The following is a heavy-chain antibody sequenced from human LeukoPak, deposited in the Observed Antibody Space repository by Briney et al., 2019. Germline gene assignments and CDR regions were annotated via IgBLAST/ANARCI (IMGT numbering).Heavy chain of an antibody. CDR2: ISHDGNDK. CDR1: GFTFNTYT. J-gene: IGHJ4*02. D-gene: IGHD1-20*01. V-gene: IGHV3-30*04. Sequence: GRSLRLSCAASGFTFNTYTMYWVRQAPGKGLEWVAVISHDGNDKYYADSVKGRFTISRDNSKNTLFLQMNSLSDDDTAVYSCARITSFYYFDYWGQGTLVTVSS. CDR3: ARITSFYYFDY.